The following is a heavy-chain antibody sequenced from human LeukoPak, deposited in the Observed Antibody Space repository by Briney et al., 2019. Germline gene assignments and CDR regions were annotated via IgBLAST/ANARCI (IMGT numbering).Heavy chain of an antibody. CDR2: IYSGGST. CDR3: ARDRDTMVRGVAAGYYYGMDV. D-gene: IGHD3-10*01. V-gene: IGHV3-66*02. J-gene: IGHJ6*02. CDR1: GFTVSSNY. Sequence: GGSLRLSCAASGFTVSSNYMSWVRQAPGKGLEWVSVIYSGGSTYYADSVKARFTISRDNSKNTLYLQMNSLRAEDTAVYYCARDRDTMVRGVAAGYYYGMDVWGQGTTVTVSS.